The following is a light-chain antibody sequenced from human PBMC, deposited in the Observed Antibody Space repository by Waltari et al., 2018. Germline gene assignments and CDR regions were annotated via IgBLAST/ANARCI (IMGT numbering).Light chain of an antibody. CDR1: SNDVGASNF. V-gene: IGLV2-14*03. CDR3: SSFTDTHTLL. CDR2: DVT. J-gene: IGLJ2*01. Sequence: QSALTQPASVSGSPGQSITISCTGTSNDVGASNFVSWYQQPPGRAPQLSVYDVTARPQGISYRFSGSKSANTASLTISGLLPEDEAIYYCSSFTDTHTLLFGGGTTVTVL.